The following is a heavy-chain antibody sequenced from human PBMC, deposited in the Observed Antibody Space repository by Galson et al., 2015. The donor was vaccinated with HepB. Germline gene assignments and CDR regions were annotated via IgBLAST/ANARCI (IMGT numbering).Heavy chain of an antibody. Sequence: SLRLSCADSGFNFSSYAMSCVRHAPGKGLEWVSAISGSGGRTYYADSVKGRFPISRDNSKNTLYLQMNSLRAEDTAVYYCAKPLKERITMVRGVIIPDGMDVWGQGTTVTVSS. CDR1: GFNFSSYA. V-gene: IGHV3-23*01. J-gene: IGHJ6*02. D-gene: IGHD3-10*01. CDR3: AKPLKERITMVRGVIIPDGMDV. CDR2: ISGSGGRT.